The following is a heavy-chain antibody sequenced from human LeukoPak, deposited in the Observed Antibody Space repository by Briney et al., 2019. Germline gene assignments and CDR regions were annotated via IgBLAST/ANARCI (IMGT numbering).Heavy chain of an antibody. D-gene: IGHD6-13*01. CDR3: AKDILAAGLFFDY. V-gene: IGHV3-30*02. CDR1: TFTFSDYG. Sequence: GGSLRLSCIGSTFTFSDYGMHWVRQAPGKGLEWVAFIRYDGTKTYYADSAKGRFTISRDNAKNSLFLQMNSLRAEDTAVYYCAKDILAAGLFFDYWGQGALVTVSS. J-gene: IGHJ4*02. CDR2: IRYDGTKT.